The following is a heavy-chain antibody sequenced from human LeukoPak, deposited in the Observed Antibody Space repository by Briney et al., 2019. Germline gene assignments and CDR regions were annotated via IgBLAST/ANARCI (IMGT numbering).Heavy chain of an antibody. CDR1: GGSISSGGYY. Sequence: PSQTLSLTCTVSGGSISSGGYYWSWIRQHPGKGLEWIGYIYYSGSTYYNPSLKSRVTISVDTSKNQFSLKLSSVTAADTAVYYCARGEASIAAFDPWGQGTLVTVS. D-gene: IGHD6-6*01. J-gene: IGHJ5*02. CDR3: ARGEASIAAFDP. V-gene: IGHV4-31*03. CDR2: IYYSGST.